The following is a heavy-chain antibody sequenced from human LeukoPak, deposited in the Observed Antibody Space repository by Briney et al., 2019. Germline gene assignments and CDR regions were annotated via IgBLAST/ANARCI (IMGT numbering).Heavy chain of an antibody. CDR2: ISGSGGST. CDR1: GFTFSSYA. CDR3: AKAIGPRYSSGWYGFDY. V-gene: IGHV3-23*01. D-gene: IGHD6-19*01. Sequence: GGSLRLSCAASGFTFSSYAMSWVRQAPGEGLEWVSAISGSGGSTYYADSVKGRFTISRDNSKNTLYLQMNSLRAEDTAVYYCAKAIGPRYSSGWYGFDYWGQGTLVTVSS. J-gene: IGHJ4*02.